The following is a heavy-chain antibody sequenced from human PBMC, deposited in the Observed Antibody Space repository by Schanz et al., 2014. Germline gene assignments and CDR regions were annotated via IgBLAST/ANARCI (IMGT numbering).Heavy chain of an antibody. J-gene: IGHJ4*02. V-gene: IGHV3-30*02. CDR1: GFTFSNFG. CDR2: IRSDERDK. D-gene: IGHD7-27*01. Sequence: QVQLVESGGGVVQPGGSLRLSCAASGFTFSNFGIHWVRQAPGMGLEWVALIRSDERDKCYADSEKGRFSISRDNSKNTVYLQMNSLRPEDTAVYYCAKDENWALTDYWGQGTLVTVSS. CDR3: AKDENWALTDY.